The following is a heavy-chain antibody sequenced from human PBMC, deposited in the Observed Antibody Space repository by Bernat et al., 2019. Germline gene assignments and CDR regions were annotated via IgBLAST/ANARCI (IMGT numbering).Heavy chain of an antibody. CDR1: GGSFSGYY. D-gene: IGHD4-17*01. CDR2: INHSGST. J-gene: IGHJ6*02. Sequence: QVQLQQWGAGLLKPSETLSLTCAVYGGSFSGYYWSWIRQPPGKGLEWIGEINHSGSTNYNPSLKSRVTISVDTSKNQFSLKLSSVTAADTAVYYCARVSLYGAPASAMDVWGQGTTVTVSS. V-gene: IGHV4-34*01. CDR3: ARVSLYGAPASAMDV.